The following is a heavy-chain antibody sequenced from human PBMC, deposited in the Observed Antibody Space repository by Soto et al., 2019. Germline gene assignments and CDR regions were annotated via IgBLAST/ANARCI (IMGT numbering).Heavy chain of an antibody. CDR3: AHRRGSGSYLGDFDY. J-gene: IGHJ4*02. CDR2: IYWDDDK. Sequence: SGPTLVNPTQTLTPTCTFSGFSLSTSGVGVGWIRQPPGKALEWLALIYWDDDKRYSPSLKSRLTITKDTSKNQVVLTMTNMDPVDTATYYCAHRRGSGSYLGDFDYWGQGTLVTVSS. CDR1: GFSLSTSGVG. V-gene: IGHV2-5*02. D-gene: IGHD1-26*01.